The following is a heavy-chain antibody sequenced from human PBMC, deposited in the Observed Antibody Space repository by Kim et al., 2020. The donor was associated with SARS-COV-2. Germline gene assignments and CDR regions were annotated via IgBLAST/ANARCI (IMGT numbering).Heavy chain of an antibody. CDR1: GYTFTGYY. D-gene: IGHD2-2*01. V-gene: IGHV1-2*06. Sequence: ASVKVSCKASGYTFTGYYMHWVRQAPGQGLEWMGRINPNSGGTNYAQKFQGRVTMTRDTSISTAYMELSRLRSDDTAVYYCARASGDCSSTSCTNNVFDIWGQGTMVTVSS. J-gene: IGHJ3*02. CDR2: INPNSGGT. CDR3: ARASGDCSSTSCTNNVFDI.